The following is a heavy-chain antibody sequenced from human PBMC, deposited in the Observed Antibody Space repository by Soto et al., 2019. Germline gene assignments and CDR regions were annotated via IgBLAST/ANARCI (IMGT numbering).Heavy chain of an antibody. CDR2: ISGSGGST. J-gene: IGHJ6*03. CDR3: AKAPGYCSGGSCYPYYYYMDV. V-gene: IGHV3-23*01. CDR1: GFTFSSYA. D-gene: IGHD2-15*01. Sequence: DVQLLESGGGLVQPGGSLRLSCAASGFTFSSYAMSWVRQAPGKGLEWVSAISGSGGSTYYADSVKGRFTISRDNSKNTLYLQMNSLRAEDTAVYYCAKAPGYCSGGSCYPYYYYMDVWGKGTTVAVSS.